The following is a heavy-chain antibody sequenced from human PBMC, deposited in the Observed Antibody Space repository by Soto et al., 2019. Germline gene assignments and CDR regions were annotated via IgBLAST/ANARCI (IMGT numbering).Heavy chain of an antibody. CDR1: GFTFNTYG. J-gene: IGHJ6*02. CDR2: IWYDGSNK. CDR3: ARGGYSAGWTYGMDV. D-gene: IGHD6-19*01. V-gene: IGHV3-33*01. Sequence: QVQLVESGGGEVQPGRSLRLSCAASGFTFNTYGMHWVRQAPGKGQEWVAVIWYDGSNKYYADSVKGRFTISRDNSKNTLYMEMNSLRAEDTAVYHCARGGYSAGWTYGMDVWGQGTTVTVS.